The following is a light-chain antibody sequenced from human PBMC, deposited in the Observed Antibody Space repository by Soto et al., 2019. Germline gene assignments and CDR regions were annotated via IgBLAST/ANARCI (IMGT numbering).Light chain of an antibody. V-gene: IGLV1-40*01. CDR3: QSYDSSLSGYV. J-gene: IGLJ1*01. CDR1: SSNIGAGYD. Sequence: QAVVTQPPSVSGAPGQRITISCTGNSSNIGAGYDVHWYQQLPGTAPKVLIYANRNRPAGVPDRFSASKSGTSGSLAITGLQAEDEADYYCQSYDSSLSGYVFGSGTQLTVL. CDR2: ANR.